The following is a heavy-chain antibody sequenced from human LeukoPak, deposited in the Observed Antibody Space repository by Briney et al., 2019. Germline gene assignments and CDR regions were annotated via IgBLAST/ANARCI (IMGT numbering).Heavy chain of an antibody. Sequence: GGSLRLSCAASGFTFSSYWMSWVRQAPGKGLEWVAIISFDGSDKYYADSVKGRFSISRDNSQNTLYLQMNSLRAEDTAVYYCAKDTGEYYYDNPSAFDIWGQGTMVTVSS. D-gene: IGHD3-22*01. J-gene: IGHJ3*02. CDR2: ISFDGSDK. V-gene: IGHV3-30*18. CDR3: AKDTGEYYYDNPSAFDI. CDR1: GFTFSSYW.